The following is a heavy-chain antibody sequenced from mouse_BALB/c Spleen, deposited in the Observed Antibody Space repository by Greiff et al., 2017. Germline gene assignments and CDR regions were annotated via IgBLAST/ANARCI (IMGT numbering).Heavy chain of an antibody. V-gene: IGHV5-17*02. CDR2: ISSGSSTI. CDR1: GFTFSSFG. J-gene: IGHJ4*01. CDR3: ARWGSSYGRAMDY. Sequence: EVQGVESGGGLVQPGGSRKLSCAASGFTFSSFGMHWVRQAPEKGLEWVAYISSGSSTIYYADTVKGRFTISRDNPKNTLFLQMTSLRSEDTAMYYCARWGSSYGRAMDYWGQGTSVTVSS. D-gene: IGHD1-1*01.